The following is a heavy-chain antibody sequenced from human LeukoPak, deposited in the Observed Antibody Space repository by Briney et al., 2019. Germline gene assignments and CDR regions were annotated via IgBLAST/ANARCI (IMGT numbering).Heavy chain of an antibody. V-gene: IGHV4-39*01. D-gene: IGHD6-25*01. CDR2: MFYGGIN. Sequence: KPSETLSLTCSVSGGSISNGDYYWGWIRQAPGQGLEWIGSMFYGGINHYNPSLKSRATISVDTSKNQFSLKLASVTAADAAMYYCARQLPTAAADTRGYFEHWGQGTVVTVSS. CDR1: GGSISNGDYY. CDR3: ARQLPTAAADTRGYFEH. J-gene: IGHJ4*01.